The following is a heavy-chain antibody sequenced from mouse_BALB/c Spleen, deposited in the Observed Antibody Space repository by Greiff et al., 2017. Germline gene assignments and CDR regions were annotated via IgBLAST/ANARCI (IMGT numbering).Heavy chain of an antibody. D-gene: IGHD2-3*01. CDR1: GYTFTSYW. CDR2: IDPSDSYT. Sequence: QVQLQQPGAELVKPGASVKMSCKASGYTFTSYWMHWVKQRPGQGLEWIGVIDPSDSYTSYNQKFKGKATLTVDTSSSTAYMQLSSPTSEDSAVYYCTRGDGYYGYYFDYWGQGTTLTVSS. J-gene: IGHJ2*01. CDR3: TRGDGYYGYYFDY. V-gene: IGHV1S127*01.